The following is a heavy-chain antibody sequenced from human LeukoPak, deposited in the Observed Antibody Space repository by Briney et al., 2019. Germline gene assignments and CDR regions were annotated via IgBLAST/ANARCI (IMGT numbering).Heavy chain of an antibody. Sequence: ASVKVSCKASGYTFTSYYMHWVRQAPGQGLEWMGIINPSGGSTSYAQKFQGRVTMTRDTSTSTVYMELSSLRSEDTAVYYCARGPNPRYYYDSSGYYLFDYWGQGTLVTVSS. CDR1: GYTFTSYY. CDR3: ARGPNPRYYYDSSGYYLFDY. D-gene: IGHD3-22*01. J-gene: IGHJ4*02. V-gene: IGHV1-46*01. CDR2: INPSGGST.